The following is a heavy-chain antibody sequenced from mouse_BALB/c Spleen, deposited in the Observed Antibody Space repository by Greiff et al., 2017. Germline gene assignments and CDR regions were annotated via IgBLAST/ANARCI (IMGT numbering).Heavy chain of an antibody. V-gene: IGHV5-6-3*01. Sequence: DVMLVESGGGLVQPGGSLKLSCAASGFTFSSYGMSWVRQTPDKRLELVATINSNGGSTYYPDSVKGRFTISRDNAKNTLYLQMSSLKSEDTAMYDCAREGGLQGFAYWGQGTLVTVSA. CDR2: INSNGGST. D-gene: IGHD2-4*01. CDR3: AREGGLQGFAY. CDR1: GFTFSSYG. J-gene: IGHJ3*01.